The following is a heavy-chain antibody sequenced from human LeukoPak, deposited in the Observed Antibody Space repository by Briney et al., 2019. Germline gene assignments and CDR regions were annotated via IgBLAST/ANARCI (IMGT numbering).Heavy chain of an antibody. D-gene: IGHD6-13*01. V-gene: IGHV4-39*07. CDR3: ASHLSSSWYVFDY. J-gene: IGHJ4*02. CDR1: GGSISSSSYY. CDR2: IYYSGST. Sequence: SETLSLTCTVSGGSISSSSYYWGWIRQPPGKGLEWIGSIYYSGSTYYNPSLKSRVTISVDTSKNQFSLKLSSVTAADTAVYYCASHLSSSWYVFDYWGQGTLVTVSS.